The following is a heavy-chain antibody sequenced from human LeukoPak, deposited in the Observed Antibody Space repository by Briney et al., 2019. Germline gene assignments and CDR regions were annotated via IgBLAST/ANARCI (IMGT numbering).Heavy chain of an antibody. CDR3: ARGNVLRFLEWFTPAYYYYYMDV. Sequence: VASVKVSCKASGYTFTSYDINWVRQATGQGLEWMGWMNPNSGSTGYAQKFQGRVTMTRNTSISTAYMELSSLRSEDTAVYYCARGNVLRFLEWFTPAYYYYYMDVWGKGTTVTVSS. J-gene: IGHJ6*03. V-gene: IGHV1-8*01. CDR2: MNPNSGST. CDR1: GYTFTSYD. D-gene: IGHD3-3*01.